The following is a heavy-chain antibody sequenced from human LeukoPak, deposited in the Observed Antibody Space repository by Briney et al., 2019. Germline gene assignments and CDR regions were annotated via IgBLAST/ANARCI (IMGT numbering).Heavy chain of an antibody. Sequence: KPSETLSLTCTVSGGSISSYYWSWIRQPPGKGLEGIGYINYSGSTNYNPSLKNRVTISVDTSKNQFSLKLSSVTAADTAVYYCARTGRDGYNLDYYYYMDVWGKGTTVTVSS. CDR1: GGSISSYY. CDR2: INYSGST. V-gene: IGHV4-59*01. CDR3: ARTGRDGYNLDYYYYMDV. J-gene: IGHJ6*03. D-gene: IGHD5-24*01.